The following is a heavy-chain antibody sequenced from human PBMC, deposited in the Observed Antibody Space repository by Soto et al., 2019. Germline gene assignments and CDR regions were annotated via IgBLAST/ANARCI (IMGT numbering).Heavy chain of an antibody. V-gene: IGHV5-51*01. CDR1: GYSFTSYW. D-gene: IGHD6-19*01. CDR2: IYPGDSDT. Sequence: GESLKISCKGSGYSFTSYWIGWVRQMPGKGLEWMGIIYPGDSDTRYSPSFQGQVTISADKSISTAYLQWSSLKASDTAMYYCVRQDVHSSGNYYYGMDVWGQGTTVTVSS. J-gene: IGHJ6*02. CDR3: VRQDVHSSGNYYYGMDV.